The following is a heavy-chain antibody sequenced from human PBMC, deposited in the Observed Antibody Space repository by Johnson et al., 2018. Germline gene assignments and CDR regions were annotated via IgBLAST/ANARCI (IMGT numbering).Heavy chain of an antibody. CDR1: GFTFSSYS. CDR3: ARESTDYYYMDV. V-gene: IGHV3-21*01. D-gene: IGHD2-2*01. J-gene: IGHJ6*03. CDR2: ISSSSSYI. Sequence: EVQLVESGGGLVKPGGSLRLSCAASGFTFSSYSMNWVRQAPGKGLEWVSSISSSSSYIYYADSVKGRFTISRDNAKNSLYLQMNSLRAEDTAVYYCARESTDYYYMDVWGEGTTVTVSS.